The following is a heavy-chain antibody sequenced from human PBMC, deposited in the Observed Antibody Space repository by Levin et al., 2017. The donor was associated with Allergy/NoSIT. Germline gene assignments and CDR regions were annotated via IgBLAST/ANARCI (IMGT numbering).Heavy chain of an antibody. CDR3: VRGGGGAFQFDP. Sequence: GSLRLSCTVSGGSISSYYWTWIRQPAGKGLEWIGRILASGSTNYNPSLKSRVTMSVDTSKDQFSLKLSSVSAADTAVYYCVRGGGGAFQFDPWGQGTLVTVSS. J-gene: IGHJ5*02. V-gene: IGHV4-4*07. CDR1: GGSISSYY. CDR2: ILASGST. D-gene: IGHD1-26*01.